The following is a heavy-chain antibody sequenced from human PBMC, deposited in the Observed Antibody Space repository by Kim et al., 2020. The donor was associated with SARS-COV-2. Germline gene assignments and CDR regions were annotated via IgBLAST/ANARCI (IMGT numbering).Heavy chain of an antibody. D-gene: IGHD3-22*01. J-gene: IGHJ4*02. CDR3: AKSMGMIDFDY. CDR2: K. V-gene: IGHV3-30*02. Sequence: KYYADSMNGRFTISRNKSQNTLYKQMNSQRTEETSVYYCAKSMGMIDFDYWGQGTLVTVSS.